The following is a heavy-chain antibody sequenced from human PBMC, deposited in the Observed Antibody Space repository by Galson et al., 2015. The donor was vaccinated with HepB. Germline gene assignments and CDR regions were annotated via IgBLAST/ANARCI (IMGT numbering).Heavy chain of an antibody. CDR3: VRDSWTYPGYYDF. V-gene: IGHV3-74*01. CDR1: GFMFSTYW. Sequence: SLRLSCAASGFMFSTYWMQWVRQAPGKGLVWVALINPDGTTTDYADSVRDRFTISRDNARNTMSLQMSSLGADDMAVYYCVRDSWTYPGYYDFWGQGTLVTVSS. CDR2: INPDGTTT. D-gene: IGHD3/OR15-3a*01. J-gene: IGHJ4*02.